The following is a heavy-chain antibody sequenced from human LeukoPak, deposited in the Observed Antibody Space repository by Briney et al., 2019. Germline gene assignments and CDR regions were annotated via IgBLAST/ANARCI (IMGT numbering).Heavy chain of an antibody. V-gene: IGHV3-9*03. CDR1: GFTFDDYA. Sequence: HSGGSLRLSCAASGFTFDDYAMHWVRQAPGKGLEWVSGISWNSGSIGYADSVKGRFTISRDNAKNSLYLQMNSLRAEDMALYYCAKGGYGSYYFYYFDYWGQGTLVTVSS. CDR2: ISWNSGSI. CDR3: AKGGYGSYYFYYFDY. J-gene: IGHJ4*02. D-gene: IGHD3-10*01.